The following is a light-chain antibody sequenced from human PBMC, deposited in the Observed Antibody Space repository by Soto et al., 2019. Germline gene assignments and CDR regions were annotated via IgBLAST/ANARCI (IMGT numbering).Light chain of an antibody. V-gene: IGLV2-23*03. CDR3: CSYAGSSTFV. CDR1: NSDVGIFNL. J-gene: IGLJ3*02. CDR2: EGS. Sequence: QSVLTQPDSVSESPGQSISISCTGNNSDVGIFNLVSWYQLHPGEVPKLIIYEGSKRPSGVSDRFSGSKSGNTASLTISGLQADDEADYYCCSYAGSSTFVCGGGTKVTVL.